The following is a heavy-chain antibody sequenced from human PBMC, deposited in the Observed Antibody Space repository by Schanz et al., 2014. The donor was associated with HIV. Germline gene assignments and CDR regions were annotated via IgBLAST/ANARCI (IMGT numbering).Heavy chain of an antibody. CDR3: ARDVAGCSGTSCYSDAFDI. CDR2: IWYDGSNQ. Sequence: QVQLAESGGGVVQPGGSLRLSCAASGFTFSSFGMHWVRQAPGKGLEWVALIWYDGSNQYYADSVKGRFTISRDNSKNTLYLQMNSLRAEDTAVYYCARDVAGCSGTSCYSDAFDIWGQGTLVTVSS. J-gene: IGHJ3*02. D-gene: IGHD2-2*01. V-gene: IGHV3-33*01. CDR1: GFTFSSFG.